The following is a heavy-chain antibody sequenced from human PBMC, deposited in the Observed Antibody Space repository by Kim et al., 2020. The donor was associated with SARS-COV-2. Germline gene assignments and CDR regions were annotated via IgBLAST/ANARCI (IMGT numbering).Heavy chain of an antibody. CDR3: ARIPFDRTGYFFDY. Sequence: SETLSLTCTVSGGSVSSGSYYWSWIRQPPGKGLEWIGYIYYGGSSSYNPSLKSRATISVDTSKNQFSLKLSSVTAADTAVYYCARIPFDRTGYFFDYWGQGTLVTVSS. V-gene: IGHV4-61*01. CDR1: GGSVSSGSYY. D-gene: IGHD7-27*01. CDR2: IYYGGSS. J-gene: IGHJ4*02.